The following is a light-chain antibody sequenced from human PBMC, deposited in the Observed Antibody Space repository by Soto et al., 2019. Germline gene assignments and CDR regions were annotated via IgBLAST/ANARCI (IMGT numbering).Light chain of an antibody. CDR1: QSVGSN. CDR2: GAS. J-gene: IGKJ4*01. Sequence: EILMTQSPATLSVSPGERVTLSCWASQSVGSNLAWYQRKPGQAPRLRIYGASTRATGIPARFSGSGSGTEFTLTISSLQSEDFAVYYCLQFKNWPLTFGGGTKVEIK. CDR3: LQFKNWPLT. V-gene: IGKV3-15*01.